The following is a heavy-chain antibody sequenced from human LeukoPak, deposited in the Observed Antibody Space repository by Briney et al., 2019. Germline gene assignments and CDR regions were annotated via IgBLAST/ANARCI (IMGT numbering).Heavy chain of an antibody. J-gene: IGHJ3*02. CDR1: GFTLSSYA. CDR2: ISDTGNT. CDR3: AKGGNSDAFDI. V-gene: IGHV3-23*01. D-gene: IGHD4-23*01. Sequence: GGSLRLSCAASGFTLSSYAMSWVRRAPGKGLEWVSAISDTGNTYHADSVKGRFTISRDSSKNTLYLQMNSLRAEDTAVYYCAKGGNSDAFDIWGQGTMVTVSS.